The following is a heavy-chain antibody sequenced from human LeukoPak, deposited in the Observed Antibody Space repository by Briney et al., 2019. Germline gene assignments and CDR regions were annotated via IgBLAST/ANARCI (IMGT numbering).Heavy chain of an antibody. Sequence: ASVKVSCKASGYTFTGYYMHWVRQAPGQGLEWMGWINPNSGGTNYAQKFQGRVTMTRDTSISTAYMELSSLRSEDTAVYYRARGFRYCSSTSCYWFDPWGQGTLVTVSS. CDR1: GYTFTGYY. CDR3: ARGFRYCSSTSCYWFDP. D-gene: IGHD2-2*01. J-gene: IGHJ5*02. V-gene: IGHV1-2*02. CDR2: INPNSGGT.